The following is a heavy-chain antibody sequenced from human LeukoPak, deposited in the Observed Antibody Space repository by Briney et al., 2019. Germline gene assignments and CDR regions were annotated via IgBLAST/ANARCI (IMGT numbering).Heavy chain of an antibody. Sequence: GGSLRLSCAASGFTFSSYAMSWVRQAPGKGLEWVSSISGSGGSIYYADSVKGRFTISRDNSKSTLYLQMNSLRAEDTAIYYCAKEAVEAAAPFDYWGQGTLVTVSS. J-gene: IGHJ4*02. V-gene: IGHV3-23*01. CDR1: GFTFSSYA. D-gene: IGHD6-13*01. CDR2: ISGSGGSI. CDR3: AKEAVEAAAPFDY.